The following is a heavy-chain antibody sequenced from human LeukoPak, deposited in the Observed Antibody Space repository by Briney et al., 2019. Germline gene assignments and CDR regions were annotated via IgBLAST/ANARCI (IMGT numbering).Heavy chain of an antibody. CDR1: GFTFSSYW. Sequence: GGSLRLSCAASGFTFSSYWTSWVRLAPGKGLEWVANMSQDGSEKYYVDSVKGRFTISRDNAKNSLYVQMNSLRAEDTAVYYCARVPWSSVTILDYWGQGTLVTVSS. CDR3: ARVPWSSVTILDY. V-gene: IGHV3-7*01. D-gene: IGHD3-10*01. J-gene: IGHJ4*02. CDR2: MSQDGSEK.